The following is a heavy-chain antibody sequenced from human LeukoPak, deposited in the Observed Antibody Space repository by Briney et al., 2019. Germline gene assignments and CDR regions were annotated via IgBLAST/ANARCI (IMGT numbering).Heavy chain of an antibody. CDR1: GFTFSKYW. CDR2: IKQDGSAQ. V-gene: IGHV3-7*03. CDR3: ATTVTTRRNYYMDPFDY. D-gene: IGHD4-17*01. Sequence: GGSLRLSCAASGFTFSKYWMNWVRQATGKGLEWVANIKQDGSAQNYVDSVKGRFTISRDNAANSLYLQMNSLRAEDTAVYYCATTVTTRRNYYMDPFDYWGQGTLVTVSS. J-gene: IGHJ4*02.